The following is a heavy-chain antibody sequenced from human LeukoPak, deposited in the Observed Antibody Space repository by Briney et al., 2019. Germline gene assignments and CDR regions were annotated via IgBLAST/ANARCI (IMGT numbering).Heavy chain of an antibody. CDR2: INGGGYGT. CDR1: GFTFSSYA. D-gene: IGHD3-22*01. Sequence: PGGSLRLSCAASGFTFSSYAMSWVRQAPGKGLEWVSAINGGGYGTYYADSVRGRFTIYRDNSKNTLYLQMNSLRAEDTAVYYCARDIRDYYDSSGYWSDAFDIWGQGTMVTVSS. CDR3: ARDIRDYYDSSGYWSDAFDI. V-gene: IGHV3-23*01. J-gene: IGHJ3*02.